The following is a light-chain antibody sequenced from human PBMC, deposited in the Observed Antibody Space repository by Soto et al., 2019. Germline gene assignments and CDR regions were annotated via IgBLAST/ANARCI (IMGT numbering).Light chain of an antibody. CDR3: QTWGTGIQV. Sequence: QLVLTQSPSASASLGASVKLTCTLSSGHSSYAIAWHQQQPEKGPRYLMKLNSDGSHSKGDGIPDRFSGSSSGAERYLTSPSLQSEDEADYCCQTWGTGIQVFGGGTKLTVL. V-gene: IGLV4-69*01. CDR2: LNSDGSH. CDR1: SGHSSYA. J-gene: IGLJ2*01.